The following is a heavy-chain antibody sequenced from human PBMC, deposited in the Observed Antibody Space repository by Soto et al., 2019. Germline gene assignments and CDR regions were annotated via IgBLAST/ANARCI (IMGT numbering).Heavy chain of an antibody. CDR1: GFTFSSSW. Sequence: GGSLRLSCAASGFTFSSSWMHWVRQAPGKGLVWVSRIKSDGSSTSYADSVKGRFTISRDNAKNTLYMQMNSLRAEDTAVYYCAKSRGSGNNGMDVWGQGTTVTVSS. D-gene: IGHD3-10*01. J-gene: IGHJ6*02. CDR2: IKSDGSST. CDR3: AKSRGSGNNGMDV. V-gene: IGHV3-74*01.